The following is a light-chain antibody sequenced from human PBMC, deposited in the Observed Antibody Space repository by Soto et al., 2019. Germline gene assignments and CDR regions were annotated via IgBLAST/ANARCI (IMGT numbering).Light chain of an antibody. J-gene: IGKJ1*01. CDR3: QQLNSYPRT. CDR2: AAS. Sequence: DIQLTQSPSFLSASVGDRVTITCLASQGIGSYLAWYQQKPGKAPKLLIYAASTLQSGVPSRFSGSGSGTEFTLTISSLQPEDFATYYCQQLNSYPRTFGQGTKVDIK. CDR1: QGIGSY. V-gene: IGKV1-9*01.